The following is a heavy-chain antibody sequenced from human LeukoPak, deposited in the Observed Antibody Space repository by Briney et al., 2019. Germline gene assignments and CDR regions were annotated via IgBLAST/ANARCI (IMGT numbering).Heavy chain of an antibody. V-gene: IGHV3-30*18. CDR1: GFTFSSYG. Sequence: GGSLRLSWAASGFTFSSYGMHGVRQAPGKGLEGGAVISYDGSNKYYADSVKGRFTISRDNSKNTLYLQMNSLRAEDTAVYYCAKDYYGSGQSFDYWGQGTLVTVSS. CDR3: AKDYYGSGQSFDY. CDR2: ISYDGSNK. J-gene: IGHJ4*02. D-gene: IGHD3-10*01.